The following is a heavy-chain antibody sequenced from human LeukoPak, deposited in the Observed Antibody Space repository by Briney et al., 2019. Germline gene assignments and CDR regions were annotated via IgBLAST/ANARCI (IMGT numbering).Heavy chain of an antibody. CDR2: IYYSGST. D-gene: IGHD3-10*01. J-gene: IGHJ6*04. CDR3: ARDSKSYYGSGSYYYYYYDMDV. V-gene: IGHV4-59*01. Sequence: SETLSLTCTVSGGSISSYYWSWIRQPPGKGLEWIGYIYYSGSTNYNPSLKSRVTISVDTSKNQFSLKLSSVTAADTAVYYCARDSKSYYGSGSYYYYYYDMDVWGKGTTVTVSS. CDR1: GGSISSYY.